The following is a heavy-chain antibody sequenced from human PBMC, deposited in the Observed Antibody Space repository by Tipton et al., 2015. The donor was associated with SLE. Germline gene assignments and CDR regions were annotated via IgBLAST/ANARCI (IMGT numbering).Heavy chain of an antibody. V-gene: IGHV4-39*07. CDR2: IYYSGST. D-gene: IGHD5-24*01. CDR1: GDSITGSSYF. Sequence: LRLSCTVSGDSITGSSYFWGWIRQPPGKGLEWIGRIYYSGSTNYNPSLMSRVTISEDTSKNQFSLKLSSVTAADTAVYYCARERDGYKGFYHYMDVWGKGTTVTVSS. J-gene: IGHJ6*03. CDR3: ARERDGYKGFYHYMDV.